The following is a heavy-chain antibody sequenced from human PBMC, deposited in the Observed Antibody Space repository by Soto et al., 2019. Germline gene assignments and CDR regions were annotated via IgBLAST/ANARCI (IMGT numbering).Heavy chain of an antibody. Sequence: QVQLQESGPGLVKPSGTLSLTCAVSGGSISSSNWWSWVRQPPGKGLEWIGKIYHSGSTNYNPSRNIRVTISVDKSKSRFSLKLSSVTAADTAVYYCARVYMVRGTIIRYFDYWGQGTLVTVSS. D-gene: IGHD3-10*01. V-gene: IGHV4-4*02. CDR2: IYHSGST. J-gene: IGHJ4*02. CDR1: GGSISSSNW. CDR3: ARVYMVRGTIIRYFDY.